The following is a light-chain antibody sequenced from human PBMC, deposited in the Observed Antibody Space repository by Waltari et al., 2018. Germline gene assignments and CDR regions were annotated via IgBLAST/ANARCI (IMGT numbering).Light chain of an antibody. CDR1: SSDVGGYNY. Sequence: QSALTQPASLSGSPGQSITISGTATSSDVGGYNYVSWYQQHTGKAPKLMIYDVSKRPAGVAYRVCGAKSGNTASRTPSGLQAEDESDYYCSSYTSSSILFGTGTKVTVL. CDR2: DVS. V-gene: IGLV2-14*01. J-gene: IGLJ1*01. CDR3: SSYTSSSIL.